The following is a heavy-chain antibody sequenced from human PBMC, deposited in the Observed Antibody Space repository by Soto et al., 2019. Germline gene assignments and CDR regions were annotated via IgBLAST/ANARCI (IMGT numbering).Heavy chain of an antibody. CDR3: ARVGYCSGGSCYSSFYFDY. CDR2: IYYSGST. Sequence: SETLSLTCTVSGGSISSGGYYWSWIRQHPGKGLEWIGYIYYSGSTYYNPSLKSRVTISVDTSKNQFSLKLSSVTAADTAVYYCARVGYCSGGSCYSSFYFDYWGQGTLVTVSS. D-gene: IGHD2-15*01. J-gene: IGHJ4*02. CDR1: GGSISSGGYY. V-gene: IGHV4-31*03.